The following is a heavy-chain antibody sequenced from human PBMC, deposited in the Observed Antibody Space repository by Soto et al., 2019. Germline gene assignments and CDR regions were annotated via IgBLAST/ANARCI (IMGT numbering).Heavy chain of an antibody. J-gene: IGHJ6*03. CDR1: GFTFSNYA. CDR3: AKSTSILFLGYMAV. D-gene: IGHD2-21*01. Sequence: GGSLRLACTASGFTFSNYAMSWVRQAPGKGLEWVSTFSSSGGRTYYADSVKGRFTISRDNSKNMLYLQMNSLRAEDTAVYYCAKSTSILFLGYMAVWGKGTTVTVSS. CDR2: FSSSGGRT. V-gene: IGHV3-23*01.